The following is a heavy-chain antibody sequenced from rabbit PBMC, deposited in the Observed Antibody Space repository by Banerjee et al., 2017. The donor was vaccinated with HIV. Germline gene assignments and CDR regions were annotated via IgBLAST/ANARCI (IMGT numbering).Heavy chain of an antibody. CDR1: GFSFSSSYW. D-gene: IGHD6-1*01. J-gene: IGHJ4*01. CDR2: IYAGTSGST. V-gene: IGHV1S45*01. Sequence: QEQLEESGGDLVKPEGSLTLTCTASGFSFSSSYWMSWVRQAPGKGLEWIACIYAGTSGSTYYASWAKGRFTISKTSSTTVTLQLTSLTVADTATFFCARSYPTYDYWSLWGPGTLVTVS. CDR3: ARSYPTYDYWSL.